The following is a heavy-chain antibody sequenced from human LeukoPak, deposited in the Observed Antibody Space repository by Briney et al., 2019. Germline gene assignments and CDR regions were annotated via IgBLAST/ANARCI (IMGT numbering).Heavy chain of an antibody. J-gene: IGHJ4*02. D-gene: IGHD4-17*01. V-gene: IGHV4-31*03. Sequence: SGTLSLTCTVSGGSISSGGYYWTWIRQHPGKGLEWIGYIYYSGSTHYNPSLKSRLTISVDTSKNQFSLKLTSVTAADTAVYYCARASPDDYGDYESYWGQGTLVTVSS. CDR2: IYYSGST. CDR3: ARASPDDYGDYESY. CDR1: GGSISSGGYY.